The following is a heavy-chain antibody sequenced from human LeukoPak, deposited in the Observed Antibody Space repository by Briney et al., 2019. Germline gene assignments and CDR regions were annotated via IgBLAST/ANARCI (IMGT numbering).Heavy chain of an antibody. Sequence: GASVKVSCKASGYTFTSYGMNWGRQAPGQGLEWMGWINTNTGNPTYAQGFTGRFVFSLDTSVSTAYLQISSLKAQDTAVYYCARGGLPTFYSYMDVWGKGTTVTVSS. CDR2: INTNTGNP. CDR3: ARGGLPTFYSYMDV. CDR1: GYTFTSYG. V-gene: IGHV7-4-1*02. D-gene: IGHD2-15*01. J-gene: IGHJ6*03.